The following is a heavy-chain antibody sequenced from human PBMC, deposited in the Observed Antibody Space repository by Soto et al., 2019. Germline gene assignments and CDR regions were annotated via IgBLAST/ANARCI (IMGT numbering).Heavy chain of an antibody. D-gene: IGHD3-10*01. CDR2: INAGNGNT. V-gene: IGHV1-3*01. Sequence: ASVKVSCKASGYTFTSYAMHWVRQAPGQRLEWMGWINAGNGNTKYSQKFQGRVTITRDTSASTAYMELSSLRSEDTAVYYCARGVAYYGSVSYYSSSGIDARGQGTTLTVSS. J-gene: IGHJ6*02. CDR1: GYTFTSYA. CDR3: ARGVAYYGSVSYYSSSGIDA.